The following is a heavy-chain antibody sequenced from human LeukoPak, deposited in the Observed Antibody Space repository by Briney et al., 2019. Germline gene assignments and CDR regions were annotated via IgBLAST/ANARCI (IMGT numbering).Heavy chain of an antibody. CDR3: AKGLAYSFDY. CDR2: IRYDGSQK. Sequence: GGSLKLSCGASDFTFSSYGMHWVRQAPGKGLEWVAFIRYDGSQKYYADSVKGRFTISRDNSKNTLHLQMNSLRAEDTAVYYCAKGLAYSFDYWGQGTLVTVSS. CDR1: DFTFSSYG. D-gene: IGHD3/OR15-3a*01. J-gene: IGHJ4*02. V-gene: IGHV3-30*02.